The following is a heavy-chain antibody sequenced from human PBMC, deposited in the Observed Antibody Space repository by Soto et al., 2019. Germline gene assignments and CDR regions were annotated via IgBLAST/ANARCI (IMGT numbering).Heavy chain of an antibody. J-gene: IGHJ1*01. CDR3: ARDRSPTYYDFWSGFEYFQH. Sequence: GGSLRLSCAASGFTFSSYGMHWVRQAPGKGLEWVAVIWYDGSNKYYADSVKSRFTISRDNSKNTLYLQMNSLRAEDTAVYYCARDRSPTYYDFWSGFEYFQHWGQGTLVTVSS. CDR2: IWYDGSNK. D-gene: IGHD3-3*01. V-gene: IGHV3-33*01. CDR1: GFTFSSYG.